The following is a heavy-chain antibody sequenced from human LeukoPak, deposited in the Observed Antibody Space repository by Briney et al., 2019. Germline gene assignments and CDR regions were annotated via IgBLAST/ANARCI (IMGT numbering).Heavy chain of an antibody. J-gene: IGHJ6*02. CDR2: INHSGST. V-gene: IGHV4-34*01. D-gene: IGHD3-10*01. CDR1: GGSFSGYY. CDR3: ARVKVPPTYYYGMDV. Sequence: SETLSLTCAVYGGSFSGYYWSWIRQPPGKGLEWIGEINHSGSTNYNPSLTSRVTISVDTSKNQFSLKLSSVTAADTAVYYCARVKVPPTYYYGMDVWGQGTTVTVSS.